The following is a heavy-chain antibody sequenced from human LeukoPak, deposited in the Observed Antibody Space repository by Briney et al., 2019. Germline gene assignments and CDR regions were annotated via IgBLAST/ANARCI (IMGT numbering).Heavy chain of an antibody. J-gene: IGHJ5*02. CDR2: ISAYNGNT. D-gene: IGHD6-6*01. Sequence: ASAKVSCKASGYTFTSYGISWVRQAPGQGLEWMGWISAYNGNTNYAQKLQGRVTMTTDTSTNTTYMEVRSLTFDDTAVYYCARDHMAARPGWFDAWGQGTLVTVSA. CDR3: ARDHMAARPGWFDA. V-gene: IGHV1-18*01. CDR1: GYTFTSYG.